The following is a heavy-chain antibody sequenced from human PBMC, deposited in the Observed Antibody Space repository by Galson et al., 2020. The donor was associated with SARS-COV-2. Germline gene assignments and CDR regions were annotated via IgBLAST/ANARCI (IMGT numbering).Heavy chain of an antibody. CDR3: ARDGTAMVTIGFDI. CDR1: GYTFTGYY. CDR2: INPNSGGT. V-gene: IGHV1-2*02. D-gene: IGHD5-18*01. J-gene: IGHJ3*02. Sequence: ASVKVSCKASGYTFTGYYMHWVRQAPGQGLEWMGWINPNSGGTNYAQKFQGRVTMTRDTSISIAYMELSRLRSDDTAVYYCARDGTAMVTIGFDIWGKGTMVTVSS.